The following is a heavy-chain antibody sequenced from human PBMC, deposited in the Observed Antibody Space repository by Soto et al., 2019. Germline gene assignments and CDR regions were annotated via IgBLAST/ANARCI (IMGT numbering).Heavy chain of an antibody. J-gene: IGHJ3*01. CDR1: GFTFTNYA. V-gene: IGHV3-23*01. Sequence: QLLESGGGLVQPGGSLRLSCAASGFTFTNYAMNWVRQAPGKGLEWVSTLGPRGGDTYYIDSVKGRFTISRDISKNTLFLEMNSLSPDDTAVYFCARRGGDSGWGAFDVWGQGTMVTVSS. CDR2: LGPRGGDT. D-gene: IGHD4-17*01. CDR3: ARRGGDSGWGAFDV.